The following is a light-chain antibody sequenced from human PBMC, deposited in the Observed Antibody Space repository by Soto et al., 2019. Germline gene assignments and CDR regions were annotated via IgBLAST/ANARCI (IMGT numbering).Light chain of an antibody. V-gene: IGKV1-27*01. CDR2: ATS. J-gene: IGKJ4*01. Sequence: DIQLTQSPSSLSASVGDRVTITCRASQAISSYLAWYQQKPGKVPELLIYATSTLQSGAPSRFRGRGSGTDFTLTSSRLPAADVATYYCHKYNHAPTFGGGTKVAIK. CDR1: QAISSY. CDR3: HKYNHAPT.